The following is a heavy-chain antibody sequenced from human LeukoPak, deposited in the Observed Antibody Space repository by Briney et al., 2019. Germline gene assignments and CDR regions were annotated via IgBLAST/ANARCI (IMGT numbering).Heavy chain of an antibody. V-gene: IGHV4-59*08. CDR3: ARHWRGVGVDY. Sequence: SETLSLTCTVSGGSISSYYWSWIRQPPGKGLEWIGYIYYGGSTNYNPSLKSRVTISVDTSKNQFSLKLSSVTAADTAVYYCARHWRGVGVDYWDQGTLVTVSS. CDR1: GGSISSYY. J-gene: IGHJ4*02. CDR2: IYYGGST. D-gene: IGHD3-10*01.